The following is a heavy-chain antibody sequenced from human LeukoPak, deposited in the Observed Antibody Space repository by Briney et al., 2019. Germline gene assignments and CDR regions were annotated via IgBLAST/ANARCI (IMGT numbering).Heavy chain of an antibody. J-gene: IGHJ5*01. CDR2: IGTIISTT. D-gene: IGHD2-2*01. V-gene: IGHV3-48*03. CDR1: GFTFGRYE. CDR3: ARGDLRDQFNWLDS. Sequence: GGSLRLSCAASGFTFGRYEMNWVRQAPGKGLEWVSYIGTIISTTYYADSVKGRFTVSRGDAKSSLYLQMSSLRAEDTAVYYCARGDLRDQFNWLDSWGQGTLVTVSS.